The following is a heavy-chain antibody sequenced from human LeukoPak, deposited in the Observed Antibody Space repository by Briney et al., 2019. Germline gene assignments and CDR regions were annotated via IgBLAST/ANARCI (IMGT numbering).Heavy chain of an antibody. CDR3: ARIYSGYDWGYYYYYMDV. CDR2: INHSGST. V-gene: IGHV4-34*01. Sequence: PSETLSLTCAVYGGSFSGYYWSWIRQPPGKGLEWIGEINHSGSTNYNPSLKSRVTISVDTSKNQFSLKPSSVTAADTAVYYCARIYSGYDWGYYYYYMDVWGKGTTVTVSS. J-gene: IGHJ6*03. CDR1: GGSFSGYY. D-gene: IGHD5-12*01.